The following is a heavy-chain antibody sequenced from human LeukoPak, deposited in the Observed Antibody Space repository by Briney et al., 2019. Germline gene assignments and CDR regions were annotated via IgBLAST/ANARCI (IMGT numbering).Heavy chain of an antibody. V-gene: IGHV3-49*04. J-gene: IGHJ4*02. CDR1: GFTFGDYA. Sequence: GGSLRLSCTASGFTFGDYAMTWVRQAPGKGLGWVGFIASETYGGTAEYAASVKGRFTISGDDSKSIAYLQMNSLKTEDTAVYYCTRDQTPYYWGQGTLVTVSS. CDR3: TRDQTPYY. CDR2: IASETYGGTA.